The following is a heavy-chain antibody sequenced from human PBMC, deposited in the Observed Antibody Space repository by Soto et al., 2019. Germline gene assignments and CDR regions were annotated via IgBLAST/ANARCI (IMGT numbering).Heavy chain of an antibody. CDR3: ARSRRRGPPFDY. Sequence: SETLSLTCTVSGGSIRSGDYYWSWIRQPPGKGLESIGYIYYSGSTYYNPSLKSRVTISVDTSKNQFSLKLSSVTAADTAVYYCARSRRRGPPFDYWGQGTLVTVS. J-gene: IGHJ4*02. CDR1: GGSIRSGDYY. D-gene: IGHD3-10*01. CDR2: IYYSGST. V-gene: IGHV4-30-4*01.